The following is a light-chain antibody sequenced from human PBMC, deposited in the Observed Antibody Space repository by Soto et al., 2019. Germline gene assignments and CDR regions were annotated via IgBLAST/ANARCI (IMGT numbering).Light chain of an antibody. CDR3: CSFGGGNKVL. V-gene: IGLV2-8*01. CDR2: EVS. J-gene: IGLJ3*02. Sequence: QSALTQPPSASGSPGQSVTISCTGTSSDVGGYNFVSWYQQHPGKVPKPMIYEVSKRPSGVPDRFSGSKSGNTASLTVSGLQAEDEADYYGCSFGGGNKVLFGGGTKLPVL. CDR1: SSDVGGYNF.